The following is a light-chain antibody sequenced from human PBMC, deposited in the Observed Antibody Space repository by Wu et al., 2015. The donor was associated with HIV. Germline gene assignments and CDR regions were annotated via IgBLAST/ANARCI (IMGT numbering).Light chain of an antibody. J-gene: IGKJ1*01. Sequence: EIVMTQSPATLSVSPGERATLSCRASQSVSSNFAWYQQKPGQAPRLLIYAASTRATGIPARFSGSGSGTEFTLTITTMRSEDFAVYYCQQYNNXPRTFGQGTKVEIK. CDR3: QQYNNXPRT. CDR2: AAS. V-gene: IGKV3-15*01. CDR1: QSVSSN.